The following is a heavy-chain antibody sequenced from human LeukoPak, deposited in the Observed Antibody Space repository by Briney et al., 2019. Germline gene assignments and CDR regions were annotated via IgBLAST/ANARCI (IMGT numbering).Heavy chain of an antibody. J-gene: IGHJ4*02. CDR2: ISAYNGNT. D-gene: IGHD3-3*02. CDR1: GYTFTSYG. CDR3: ARDTLDGMDHDY. Sequence: ASVKVSGKASGYTFTSYGISWVRQAPGQGLEWMGWISAYNGNTNYAQKLQGRVTMTTDTSTSTAYMELRSLRSDDTAVCYCARDTLDGMDHDYWGQGTLVTVSS. V-gene: IGHV1-18*01.